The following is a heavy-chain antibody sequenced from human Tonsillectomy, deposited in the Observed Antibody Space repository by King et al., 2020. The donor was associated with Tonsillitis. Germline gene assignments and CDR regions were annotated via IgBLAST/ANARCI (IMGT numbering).Heavy chain of an antibody. D-gene: IGHD2-8*01. J-gene: IGHJ4*02. CDR3: ARDGYGYCTNGVCYTRGDFDY. CDR2: IKQVGSEK. CDR1: GFTFSSYW. V-gene: IGHV3-7*03. Sequence: QLVQSGGGLVQPGGSLRLSCAASGFTFSSYWMSWVRQAPGKGLEWVANIKQVGSEKYYVDSVKGRFTISRDNAKNSLYLQMNSLRAEDTAVYYCARDGYGYCTNGVCYTRGDFDYWGQGTLVTVSS.